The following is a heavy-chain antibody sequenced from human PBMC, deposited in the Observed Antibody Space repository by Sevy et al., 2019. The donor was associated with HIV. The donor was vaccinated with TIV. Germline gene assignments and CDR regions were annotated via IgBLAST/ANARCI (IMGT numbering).Heavy chain of an antibody. V-gene: IGHV3-48*03. CDR3: ARDLPPSATTVAHFDC. J-gene: IGHJ4*02. D-gene: IGHD4-17*01. CDR1: GFIFSSYE. Sequence: GGSLRLSCAASGFIFSSYEMSWVRQAPGKGLEWVSQISQSGGPTYYSDSVKCGFTISRDNAKNSLYLQMHSRRAEDTAIYYCARDLPPSATTVAHFDCWGQGTLVTVSS. CDR2: ISQSGGPT.